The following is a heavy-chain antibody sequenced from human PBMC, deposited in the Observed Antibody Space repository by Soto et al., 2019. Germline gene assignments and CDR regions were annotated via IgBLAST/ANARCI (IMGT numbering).Heavy chain of an antibody. CDR1: GGSFSGYY. CDR3: ANLGLGYCSSTSCYSLYYYYGMDV. Sequence: TETLSLTCAVYGGSFSGYYWRWIRQPPGKGLEWIGEINHSGSTNYNPSLKSRVTISVDTSKNQFSLKLSSVTAADTAVYYCANLGLGYCSSTSCYSLYYYYGMDVWGQGTTVTVSS. CDR2: INHSGST. J-gene: IGHJ6*02. D-gene: IGHD2-2*01. V-gene: IGHV4-34*01.